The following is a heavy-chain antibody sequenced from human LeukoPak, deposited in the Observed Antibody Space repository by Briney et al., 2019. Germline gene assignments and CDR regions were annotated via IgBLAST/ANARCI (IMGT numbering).Heavy chain of an antibody. V-gene: IGHV4-59*01. Sequence: SETLSLTCTVSGDSISSSYWSWIRQPPGKSLEWVGYVHYTGKTNYNPSLNNRATISVDMSKNQFSLTLTSVTVADTAMYYCARGYYDRSGSSNPFDSWGQGTLVTVSA. J-gene: IGHJ4*02. D-gene: IGHD3-22*01. CDR1: GDSISSSY. CDR3: ARGYYDRSGSSNPFDS. CDR2: VHYTGKT.